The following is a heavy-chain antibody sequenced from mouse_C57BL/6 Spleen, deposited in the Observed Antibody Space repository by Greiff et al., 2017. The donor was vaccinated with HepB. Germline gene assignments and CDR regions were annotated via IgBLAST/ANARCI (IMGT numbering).Heavy chain of an antibody. J-gene: IGHJ4*01. CDR2: INTNNGGT. D-gene: IGHD2-4*01. CDR1: GYTFTDYY. CDR3: SRIDYDYDGAMDY. V-gene: IGHV1-26*01. Sequence: EVQLQQSGPELVKPGASVKISCKASGYTFTDYYMNWVKQSHGKSLEWIGDINTNNGGTSYNQKFKGKANLTVDKSSSTAYMALRRLTSEDSAVYYGSRIDYDYDGAMDYWGQGTSVTVSS.